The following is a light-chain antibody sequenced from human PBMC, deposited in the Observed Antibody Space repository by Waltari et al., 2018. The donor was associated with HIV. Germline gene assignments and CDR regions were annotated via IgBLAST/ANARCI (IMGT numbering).Light chain of an antibody. CDR1: SSDVGAFKY. J-gene: IGLJ1*01. CDR3: SSYAGSSMSYA. CDR2: DVT. V-gene: IGLV2-8*01. Sequence: QSALTQPPSASGSPGQSVTISCTGASSDVGAFKYVSWYQQHPGKAPKLLIYDVTKRPSGVPDRFSGSKSGNTASLTVSGLQAEDEAHYYCSSYAGSSMSYAFGTGTKVTVL.